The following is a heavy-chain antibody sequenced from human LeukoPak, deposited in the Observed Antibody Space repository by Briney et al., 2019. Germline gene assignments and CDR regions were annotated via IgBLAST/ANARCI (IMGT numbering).Heavy chain of an antibody. V-gene: IGHV3-48*02. CDR1: GFTFSSYG. D-gene: IGHD5-24*01. J-gene: IGHJ4*02. CDR2: IDGSSRAI. CDR3: ARKMAL. Sequence: GGSLRLSCAASGFTFSSYGMNWVRQAPGKGLEWVSYIDGSSRAIYYADSVKGRFTVSRDNAKNSLFLQMNSLRDEDTAVYFCARKMALWGQGTLVSVSS.